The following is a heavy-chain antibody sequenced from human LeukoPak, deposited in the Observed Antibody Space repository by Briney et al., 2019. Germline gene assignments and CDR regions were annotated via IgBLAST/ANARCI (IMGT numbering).Heavy chain of an antibody. V-gene: IGHV4-39*01. CDR3: ARLPHVHTIMTSLWGFDY. Sequence: SDTLSLTRSVSGGSISSRSYYLGWIRQPPGKGLEWVGRIYYSGSTYYNPSLKIRVAISVDTSKNQFYLKLSSVTAADTAVYYCARLPHVHTIMTSLWGFDYWGQGTLVTVSS. CDR1: GGSISSRSYY. D-gene: IGHD5-24*01. CDR2: IYYSGST. J-gene: IGHJ4*02.